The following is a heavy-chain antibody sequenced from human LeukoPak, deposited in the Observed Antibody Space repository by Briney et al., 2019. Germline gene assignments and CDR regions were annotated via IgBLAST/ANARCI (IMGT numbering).Heavy chain of an antibody. D-gene: IGHD2-15*01. CDR1: GFTFSSYA. CDR2: ISSNGGST. CDR3: ARVVDDAFDI. J-gene: IGHJ3*02. Sequence: PGGSLRLSCAASGFTFSSYAMHWVRQAPGKGLEYVSAISSNGGSTYYANSVKGRFTISRDNSKNTLYLQMGSLRAEDMAVYYCARVVDDAFDIWGQGTMVTVSS. V-gene: IGHV3-64*01.